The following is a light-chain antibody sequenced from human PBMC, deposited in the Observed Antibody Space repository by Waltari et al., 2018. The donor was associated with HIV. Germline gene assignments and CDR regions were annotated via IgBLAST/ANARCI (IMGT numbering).Light chain of an antibody. J-gene: IGKJ1*01. V-gene: IGKV3-15*01. CDR1: ESFSTN. Sequence: ETVMTQSPANLSVFPGENVTLSCRASESFSTNLAWYQQKPGQAPRLLIYDASARATGVPARFSGSGSGTEFTLTISSLQSEDFAVYHCQQYYSWPLTFGQGTRVDI. CDR2: DAS. CDR3: QQYYSWPLT.